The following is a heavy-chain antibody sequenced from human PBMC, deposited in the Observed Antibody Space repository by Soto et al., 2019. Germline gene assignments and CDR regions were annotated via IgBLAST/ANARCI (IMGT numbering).Heavy chain of an antibody. V-gene: IGHV4-31*03. D-gene: IGHD2-21*01. CDR2: IYYSGTT. J-gene: IGHJ6*02. CDR1: GGSISSGGYY. Sequence: SETLSLTCTVSGGSISSGGYYWNWIRQHPGKGLEWIGYIYYSGTTYYNPSLKSRVTISVDTSKNQFSLKLSSVTAADTAVYYCAASCVGCGGFNYYGMDVWGQGTTVTASS. CDR3: AASCVGCGGFNYYGMDV.